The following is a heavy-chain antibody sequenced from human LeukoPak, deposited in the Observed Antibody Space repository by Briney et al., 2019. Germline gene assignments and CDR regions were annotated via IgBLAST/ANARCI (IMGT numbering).Heavy chain of an antibody. Sequence: GGSLRLSCAASGFTFSTYTMNWVRQAPGKGLEWVSYISSSSSNIFYADSVKGRFTISRDNAKNSLHLQMNSLRAEDTALYHCARGGGDYDILTYFDYWGQGTLVTVSS. D-gene: IGHD3-9*01. CDR3: ARGGGDYDILTYFDY. V-gene: IGHV3-48*04. CDR2: ISSSSSNI. J-gene: IGHJ4*02. CDR1: GFTFSTYT.